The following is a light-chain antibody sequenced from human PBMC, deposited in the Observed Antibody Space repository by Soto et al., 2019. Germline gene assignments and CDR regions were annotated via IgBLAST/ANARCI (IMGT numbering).Light chain of an antibody. Sequence: QSVLTQPASVSGSPGQSITVSCTGTSSDIGSTKYVSWYQQHPGKAPKLIIYDVSDRPSGVSNRFSGSKSGNSASLTISGLQAEDEADYYCSSSTTTSTRIFGGGTKLTGL. CDR3: SSSTTTSTRI. CDR2: DVS. J-gene: IGLJ2*01. V-gene: IGLV2-14*03. CDR1: SSDIGSTKY.